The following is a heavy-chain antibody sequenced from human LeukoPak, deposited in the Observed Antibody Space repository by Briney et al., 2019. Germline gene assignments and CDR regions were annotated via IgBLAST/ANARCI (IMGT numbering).Heavy chain of an antibody. D-gene: IGHD4-23*01. CDR2: ISWNSGSI. Sequence: PGGSLRLSCAASGFTFSSYAMSWVRQAPGKGLEWVSGISWNSGSIGYADSVKGRFTISRDNAKNSLYLQMNSLRAEDTALYYCAKDGTHGGIDYWGQGTLVTVPS. CDR1: GFTFSSYA. CDR3: AKDGTHGGIDY. J-gene: IGHJ4*02. V-gene: IGHV3-9*01.